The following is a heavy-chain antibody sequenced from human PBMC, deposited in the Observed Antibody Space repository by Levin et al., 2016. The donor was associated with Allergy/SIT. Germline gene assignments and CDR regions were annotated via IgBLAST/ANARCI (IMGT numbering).Heavy chain of an antibody. D-gene: IGHD4-17*01. CDR2: ISAYNGNT. J-gene: IGHJ4*02. CDR3: ARDTVTGDFDY. Sequence: WVRQAPGQGLEWMGWISAYNGNTNYAQKLQGRVTMTTDTSTSTAYMELRSLRSDDTAVYYCARDTVTGDFDYWGQGTLVTGLL. V-gene: IGHV1-18*01.